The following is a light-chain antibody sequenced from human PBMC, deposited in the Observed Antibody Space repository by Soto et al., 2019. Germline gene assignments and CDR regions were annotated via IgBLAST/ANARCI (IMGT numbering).Light chain of an antibody. J-gene: IGLJ2*01. Sequence: QSVLTQPRSVSGSPGQSVTISCTGISGDVGGHDFVSWYQQHPGKAPKLILYDVDKRPSGVPDRFSGSRSGNTASLTISGLQADDEADYYCCSYSTTSSPHVLFGGGTKLTVL. CDR1: SGDVGGHDF. CDR2: DVD. CDR3: CSYSTTSSPHVL. V-gene: IGLV2-11*01.